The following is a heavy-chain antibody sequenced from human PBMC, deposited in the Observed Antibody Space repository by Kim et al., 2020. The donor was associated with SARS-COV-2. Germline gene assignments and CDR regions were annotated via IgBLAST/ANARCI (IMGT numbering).Heavy chain of an antibody. Sequence: GVEWLAVISNDGNNGYYEASVKGRFTLSRDNSNNTLFLEVNSLRSEDTAVYFGAEPRRYSSSWYVAFDLWGEGTMVTVSS. D-gene: IGHD6-13*01. J-gene: IGHJ3*01. CDR3: AEPRRYSSSWYVAFDL. CDR2: ISNDGNNG. V-gene: IGHV3-30*18.